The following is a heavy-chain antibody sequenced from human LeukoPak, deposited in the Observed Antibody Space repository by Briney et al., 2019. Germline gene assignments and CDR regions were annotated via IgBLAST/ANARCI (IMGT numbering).Heavy chain of an antibody. CDR1: GFTFEDYA. V-gene: IGHV3-43*02. J-gene: IGHJ4*02. CDR3: AKNLPQYYDFWSGYYGGFDY. CDR2: IRGNGNNI. D-gene: IGHD3-3*01. Sequence: GGSLRLPCAASGFTFEDYAMHWVRQGPGKGLEWVSLIRGNGNNIYYADSVKGRFTISRDNSKNSLYLQMNSLRTEDTALYYCAKNLPQYYDFWSGYYGGFDYWGQGTLVTVSS.